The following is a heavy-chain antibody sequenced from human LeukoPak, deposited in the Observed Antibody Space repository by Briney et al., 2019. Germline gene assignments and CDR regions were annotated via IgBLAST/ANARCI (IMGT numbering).Heavy chain of an antibody. CDR3: ARHAPTWLPLDY. J-gene: IGHJ4*02. V-gene: IGHV4-59*08. CDR1: GGSISSYY. Sequence: SETLSLTCTVSGGSISSYYWSWIRQPPGKGLEWIGYIYYSGSTNYNPSLKSRVTISADTSKNQFSLKLSSVTAADTAVYYCARHAPTWLPLDYWGQGTLVTVSS. CDR2: IYYSGST. D-gene: IGHD3-22*01.